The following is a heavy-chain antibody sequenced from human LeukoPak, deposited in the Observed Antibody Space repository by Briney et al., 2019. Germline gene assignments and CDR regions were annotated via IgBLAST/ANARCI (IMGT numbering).Heavy chain of an antibody. CDR2: ISGGGGST. J-gene: IGHJ5*02. CDR1: GFTFSSYA. CDR3: AKSCLVGRSTSCSIDP. D-gene: IGHD2-2*01. V-gene: IGHV3-23*01. Sequence: GGSLRLSCAASGFTFSSYAMSWLRQAPGKGLEWVAAISGGGGSTYYADSVKGRFTISRDNSKNTLYLQMNSLRAEDTAVYYCAKSCLVGRSTSCSIDPWGQGTLVTVSS.